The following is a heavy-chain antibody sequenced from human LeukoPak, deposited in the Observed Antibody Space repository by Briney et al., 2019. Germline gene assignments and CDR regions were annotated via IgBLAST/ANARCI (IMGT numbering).Heavy chain of an antibody. D-gene: IGHD6-13*01. CDR1: EFTFSTYG. CDR2: ISYDGSYK. Sequence: GRPLRLSCAASEFTFSTYGMHWVRQAPGKGLEWVAVISYDGSYKFYADSVKVRFTISRDNSKSTLYLQMNSLRAEDTAVYYCAKDRYSGLNTIDYWGQGTLVTVSS. V-gene: IGHV3-30*18. J-gene: IGHJ4*02. CDR3: AKDRYSGLNTIDY.